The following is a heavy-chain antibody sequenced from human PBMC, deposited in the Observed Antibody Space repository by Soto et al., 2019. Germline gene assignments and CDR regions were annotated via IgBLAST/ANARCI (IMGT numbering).Heavy chain of an antibody. D-gene: IGHD2-21*01. CDR3: AKDGGHGARMHICGMDV. Sequence: SVKVSCKASGFTFTSSAVQWVRQARGQRLEWIGWIVVGSGNTNYAQKFQERVTITRDMSTSTAYMELSSLRSEDTAVYYCAKDGGHGARMHICGMDVWGQGTTVTVSS. J-gene: IGHJ6*02. CDR2: IVVGSGNT. V-gene: IGHV1-58*01. CDR1: GFTFTSSA.